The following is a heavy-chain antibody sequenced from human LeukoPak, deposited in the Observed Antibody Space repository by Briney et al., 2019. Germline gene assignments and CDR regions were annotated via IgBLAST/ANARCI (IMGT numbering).Heavy chain of an antibody. CDR1: GGSISSYY. J-gene: IGHJ5*02. CDR3: ARVGDYDILTGYWSHRFDP. CDR2: IYYSGST. V-gene: IGHV4-59*01. D-gene: IGHD3-9*01. Sequence: SETLSLTCTVSGGSISSYYWSWIRQPPGKGLEWIGYIYYSGSTNYNPSLKSRVTISVDTSKNQFSLKLSSVTAADTAVYYCARVGDYDILTGYWSHRFDPWGQGTLVTVSS.